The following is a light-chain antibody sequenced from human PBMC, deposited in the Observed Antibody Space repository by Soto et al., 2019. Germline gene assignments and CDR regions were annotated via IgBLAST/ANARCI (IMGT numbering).Light chain of an antibody. J-gene: IGLJ2*01. V-gene: IGLV2-11*01. Sequence: QSALTQPRSVSGSPGQTVTISCTGTSSDVGEYNYVSWYQKYPGKAPKVMIYDVIKRPSGVPERFSGAKSGITASLTISGLQGEDEADYYCSSYGGTYSFGVLFGGGTKLTVL. CDR3: SSYGGTYSFGVL. CDR1: SSDVGEYNY. CDR2: DVI.